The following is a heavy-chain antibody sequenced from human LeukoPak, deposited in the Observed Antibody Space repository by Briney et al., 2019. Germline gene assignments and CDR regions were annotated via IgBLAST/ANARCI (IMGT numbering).Heavy chain of an antibody. D-gene: IGHD6-19*01. J-gene: IGHJ4*02. CDR3: ASLMVVAGRPYLDS. CDR2: VYYTGDT. Sequence: SETLSLICTVSGGSIRRDSYYWGWIRQSPGKVLGWIGSVYYTGDTYYNPSLKGRVTISVDTSRNQFSLRLTSMTAAYSSVYYCASLMVVAGRPYLDSWGQGSLVTVSS. V-gene: IGHV4-39*01. CDR1: GGSIRRDSYY.